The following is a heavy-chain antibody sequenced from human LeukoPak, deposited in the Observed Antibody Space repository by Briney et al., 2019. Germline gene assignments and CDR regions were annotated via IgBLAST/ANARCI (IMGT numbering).Heavy chain of an antibody. V-gene: IGHV4-39*01. Sequence: SETLSLTCTVSGGSISSSSYYWGWIRQPPGKGLEWIGSIYYSGSTYYNPSLKSRVTISVDTSKNQFSLKLSSVTAADTAVYYCASGLGYYYDSSGYLYWGQGTLVTVSS. D-gene: IGHD3-22*01. J-gene: IGHJ4*02. CDR1: GGSISSSSYY. CDR3: ASGLGYYYDSSGYLY. CDR2: IYYSGST.